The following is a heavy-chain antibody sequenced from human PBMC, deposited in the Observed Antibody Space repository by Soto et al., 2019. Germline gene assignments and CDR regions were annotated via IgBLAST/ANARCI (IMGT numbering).Heavy chain of an antibody. CDR2: IIPILGET. Sequence: QVQLVQSGAEVKKPGSSVRVSCKASGTIFSSYTISWVRQAPGQGLEWMGRIIPILGETNSAQKFQGRVTLTADKSTNIAYMELNSLRLEDTALYYCARGLGGRMDDWGQGTTVTVSS. J-gene: IGHJ6*02. V-gene: IGHV1-69*08. CDR1: GTIFSSYT. D-gene: IGHD3-16*01. CDR3: ARGLGGRMDD.